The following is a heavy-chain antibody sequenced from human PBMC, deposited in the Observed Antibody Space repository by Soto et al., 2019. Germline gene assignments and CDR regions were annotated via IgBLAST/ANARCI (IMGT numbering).Heavy chain of an antibody. J-gene: IGHJ4*02. D-gene: IGHD2-21*02. V-gene: IGHV1-46*01. CDR1: GYILSSYN. CDR2: INPSGGRT. Sequence: QVQLVQSGAEVKEPGASVKVSCKASGYILSSYNMHWVRQAPGQGLEWMGMINPSGGRTSYAQKCHDRGTMARDTSANTVCMELGSLRSDETAVYYCARTYCAADCPRRDFDCWAQGTLVTVSS. CDR3: ARTYCAADCPRRDFDC.